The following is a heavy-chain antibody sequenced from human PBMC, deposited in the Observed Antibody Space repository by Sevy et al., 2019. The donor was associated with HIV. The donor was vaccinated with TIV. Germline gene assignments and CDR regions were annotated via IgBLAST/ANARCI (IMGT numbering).Heavy chain of an antibody. CDR1: GYTFTSYG. CDR2: ISAYNGNT. V-gene: IGHV1-18*01. D-gene: IGHD1-26*01. J-gene: IGHJ3*02. Sequence: ASVKVSCKASGYTFTSYGISWVRQAPGQGLEWMGWISAYNGNTNYAQKLQGRVTMTTDTSTSTAYMELRSLRSDDTAVYYCARDEGKWELPRDAFDIWGQGTMVTVSS. CDR3: ARDEGKWELPRDAFDI.